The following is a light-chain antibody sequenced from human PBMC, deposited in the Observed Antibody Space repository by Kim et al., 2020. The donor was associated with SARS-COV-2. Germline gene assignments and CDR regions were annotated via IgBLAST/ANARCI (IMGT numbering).Light chain of an antibody. CDR3: QQYKRYWT. CDR2: DAS. V-gene: IGKV1-5*01. J-gene: IGKJ1*01. CDR1: QSINSW. Sequence: DIQMTQSPSTLSASVGDRVTITCRASQSINSWLAWYQQKPGKAPKVLIYDASSLESGVPSRFSGSGSGTEFTLTISSLQPDDVATYYCQQYKRYWTFGQGTKVDIK.